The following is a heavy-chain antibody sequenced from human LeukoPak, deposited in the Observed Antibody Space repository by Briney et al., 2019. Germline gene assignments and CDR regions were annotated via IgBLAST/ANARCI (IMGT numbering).Heavy chain of an antibody. V-gene: IGHV3-23*01. CDR3: AKDQSQYYYDSSGYVDY. D-gene: IGHD3-22*01. J-gene: IGHJ4*02. Sequence: GGSLRLSCAASGFTFSSYAMSWVRQAPGKGLEWVSAISGSGGSTYYADSVKGRFTISRDNSKNTLYLQMNSLRAEDTAVYYCAKDQSQYYYDSSGYVDYWGQGTLVTVSS. CDR2: ISGSGGST. CDR1: GFTFSSYA.